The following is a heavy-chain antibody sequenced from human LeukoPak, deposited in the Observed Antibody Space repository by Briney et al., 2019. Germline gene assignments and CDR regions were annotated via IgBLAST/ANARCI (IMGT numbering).Heavy chain of an antibody. CDR2: ISGSGGST. V-gene: IGHV3-23*01. CDR3: ARSQPSVGGWPPSDAFDI. Sequence: GGSLRLSCAASGFTFSSYAMSWVRQAPGKGLEWVSAISGSGGSTYYADSVKGRFTISRDNSKNTLYLQMNSLRAEDTAVYYCARSQPSVGGWPPSDAFDIWGQGTMVTVSS. D-gene: IGHD3-10*01. CDR1: GFTFSSYA. J-gene: IGHJ3*02.